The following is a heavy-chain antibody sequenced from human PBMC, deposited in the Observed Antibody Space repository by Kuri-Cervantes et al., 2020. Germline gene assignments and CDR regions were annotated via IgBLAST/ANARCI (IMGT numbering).Heavy chain of an antibody. CDR2: ISGSGGST. Sequence: GESLKISCAASGVTFSTHAMSWVRQAPGKGLEWISAISGSGGSTYYSDSVRGRFTISRDNAKNSLYLQMNSLRAEDTALYYCAKDGGSYYYYYMDVWGKGTTVTVSS. CDR1: GVTFSTHA. V-gene: IGHV3-23*01. D-gene: IGHD3-16*01. J-gene: IGHJ6*03. CDR3: AKDGGSYYYYYMDV.